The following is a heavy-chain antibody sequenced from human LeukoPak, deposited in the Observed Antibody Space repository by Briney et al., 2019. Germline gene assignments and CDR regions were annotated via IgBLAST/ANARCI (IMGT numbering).Heavy chain of an antibody. CDR1: GYTFTGYY. Sequence: GASVKVSCKASGYTFTGYYMHWVRQAPGQGREWMGWINPNSGGTNYAQKFQGRVTMTRNTSISTAYMELSSLRSEDTAVYYCARGMSEARQLERREDYYYYMDVWGKGTTVTISS. CDR2: INPNSGGT. J-gene: IGHJ6*03. CDR3: ARGMSEARQLERREDYYYYMDV. D-gene: IGHD1-1*01. V-gene: IGHV1-2*02.